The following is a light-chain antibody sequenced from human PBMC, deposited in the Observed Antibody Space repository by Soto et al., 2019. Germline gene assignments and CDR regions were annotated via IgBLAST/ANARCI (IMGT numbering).Light chain of an antibody. CDR2: EDN. CDR1: SGSIASNY. J-gene: IGLJ1*01. Sequence: NFMLTQPHSVSESPGKTVTISCTRSSGSIASNYVQWYQQRPGSAPTTVIYEDNQRPSGVPDRFSGSIDSSSNSASLTISALKTEDEADYYCQSYDSSNYVFGTGTNVTVL. V-gene: IGLV6-57*04. CDR3: QSYDSSNYV.